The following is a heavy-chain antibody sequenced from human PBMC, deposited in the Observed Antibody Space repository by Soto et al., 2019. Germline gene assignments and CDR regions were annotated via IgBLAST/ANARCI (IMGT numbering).Heavy chain of an antibody. V-gene: IGHV4-39*01. CDR1: GDSISSSSYY. CDR3: ARRAWGLVISDRPDFDY. Sequence: PSETLSLTCSVSGDSISSSSYYWGWIRQPPGKGLEWIGSIYYSGTTYYNPSLKSRVTISVDTSKNQFSLKLSSVTAADTAVYYCARRAWGLVISDRPDFDYWGQGTLVTVSS. J-gene: IGHJ4*02. D-gene: IGHD3-9*01. CDR2: IYYSGTT.